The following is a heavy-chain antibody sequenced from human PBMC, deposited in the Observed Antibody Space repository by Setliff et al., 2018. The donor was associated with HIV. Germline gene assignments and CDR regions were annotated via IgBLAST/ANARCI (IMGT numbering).Heavy chain of an antibody. Sequence: SETLSLTCTVSGGSISSHYWSWIRQPPGKGLEWIARIYHSGNTYYNPSLKSRVTISVDASKNQLSLRLSSLTAADTAVYYCARDGSRTTGATGYYYGLDVWGQGTTVTVSS. J-gene: IGHJ6*02. D-gene: IGHD1-1*01. CDR1: GGSISSHY. V-gene: IGHV4-59*11. CDR2: IYHSGNT. CDR3: ARDGSRTTGATGYYYGLDV.